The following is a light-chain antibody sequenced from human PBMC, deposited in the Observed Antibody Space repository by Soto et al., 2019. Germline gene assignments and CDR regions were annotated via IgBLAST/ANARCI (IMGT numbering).Light chain of an antibody. CDR2: DAS. CDR3: QQYNNWPGT. Sequence: DIVLTQSPGTLSLSPGERATLYCRAIQSVSRYLAWYQQKPGQAPRLLIYDASDRATGIPARFSGSGSGTEFTLTISSLQSEDFAVYYCQQYNNWPGTFGQGTMVDIK. J-gene: IGKJ1*01. V-gene: IGKV3D-15*01. CDR1: QSVSRY.